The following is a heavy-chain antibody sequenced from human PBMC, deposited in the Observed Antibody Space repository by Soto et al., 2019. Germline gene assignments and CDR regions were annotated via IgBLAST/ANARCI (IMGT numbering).Heavy chain of an antibody. D-gene: IGHD2-15*01. CDR3: ARGPWGVAAPHNVFDI. CDR2: MNPNSGNT. Sequence: ASVKVSCKASGYTFPSYDINWVRQATGQGLEWMRWMNPNSGNTGYAQKFQGRVTMTRNTSISTAYMELSSLRSEDTAVYYCARGPWGVAAPHNVFDIWGKGKMVTVSS. J-gene: IGHJ3*02. V-gene: IGHV1-8*01. CDR1: GYTFPSYD.